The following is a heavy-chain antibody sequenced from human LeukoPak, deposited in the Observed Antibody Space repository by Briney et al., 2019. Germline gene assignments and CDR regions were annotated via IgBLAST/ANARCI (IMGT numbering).Heavy chain of an antibody. D-gene: IGHD4-17*01. J-gene: IGHJ5*02. CDR3: ARDPRLRGTNRFDP. Sequence: SQTLSLTCTVSGGSVSSGNYSWSWIRQHPGKGLEWIGYVSPSGPTDINPSLKSRATTAVDTSTNQFSLRLTSVPAADTAIYYCARDPRLRGTNRFDPWGQGTLVTVSS. CDR2: VSPSGPT. V-gene: IGHV4-31*03. CDR1: GGSVSSGNYS.